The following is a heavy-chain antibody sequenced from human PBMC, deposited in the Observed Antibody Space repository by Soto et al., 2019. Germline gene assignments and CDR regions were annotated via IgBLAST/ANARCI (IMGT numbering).Heavy chain of an antibody. CDR1: GFTFSSYG. V-gene: IGHV3-33*01. D-gene: IGHD3-10*01. CDR2: IWYDGSNK. J-gene: IGHJ6*03. Sequence: QVQLVESGGGVVQPGRSLRLSCAASGFTFSSYGMHWVRQAPGKGLEWVAVIWYDGSNKYYADSVKGRFTISRDNSKNTLYLQMNSLRAEDTAVYYCERPNYYGSGNYMDVWGKGTTVTVSS. CDR3: ERPNYYGSGNYMDV.